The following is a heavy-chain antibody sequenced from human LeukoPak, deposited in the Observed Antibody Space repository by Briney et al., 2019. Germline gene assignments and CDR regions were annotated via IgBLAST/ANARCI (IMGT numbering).Heavy chain of an antibody. D-gene: IGHD6-19*01. Sequence: PGGSLRLSCAASGFTFSSYSMNWVRQAPGKGLEWVSSISSSSSYIYYADSVKGRFTISRDNAKNSLYLQMNSLRAEDTAVYYCAKHSSGWYSNWFDPWGQGTLVTVSS. CDR2: ISSSSSYI. CDR3: AKHSSGWYSNWFDP. V-gene: IGHV3-21*04. CDR1: GFTFSSYS. J-gene: IGHJ5*02.